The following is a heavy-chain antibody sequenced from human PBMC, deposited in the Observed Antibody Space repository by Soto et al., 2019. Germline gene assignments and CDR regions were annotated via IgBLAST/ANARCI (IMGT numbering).Heavy chain of an antibody. J-gene: IGHJ5*02. D-gene: IGHD4-4*01. CDR1: GFTLSDSW. V-gene: IGHV3-7*01. CDR2: IKPDESEK. Sequence: LRLSCTASGFTLSDSWITWVRQAPWKGLEWVARIKPDESEKKYADSVKGRFSISRDNAKNSMYLQMDSLRGEDTAVYYCVRGGSNYASWGQGTLVTVSS. CDR3: VRGGSNYAS.